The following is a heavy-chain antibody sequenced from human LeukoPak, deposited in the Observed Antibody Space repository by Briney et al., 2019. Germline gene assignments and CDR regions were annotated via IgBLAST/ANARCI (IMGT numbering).Heavy chain of an antibody. CDR1: GGSISSSSYY. D-gene: IGHD1-26*01. CDR3: VSGSYYVPFDY. CDR2: IYYSGST. Sequence: PSETLSLTCTVSGGSISSSSYYWGWIRQPPGKGLEWIGSIYYSGSTYYNPSLKSRVTISVDTSKNQFSLKLSSVTAADTAVYYCVSGSYYVPFDYWGQGTLVTVSS. J-gene: IGHJ4*02. V-gene: IGHV4-39*07.